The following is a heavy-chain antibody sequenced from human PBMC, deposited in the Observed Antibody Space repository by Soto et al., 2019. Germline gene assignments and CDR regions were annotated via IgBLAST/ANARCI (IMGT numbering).Heavy chain of an antibody. D-gene: IGHD6-6*01. CDR2: INSDGSST. CDR1: GFTFSSYW. Sequence: GGSLRLSCAASGFTFSSYWMHWVRQAPGKGLVWVSRINSDGSSTSYADSVKGRFTISRDNAKNTLYLQMNSLRAEDTAVYYCATSIAARSGWFDPWGQGTLVTVAS. V-gene: IGHV3-74*01. CDR3: ATSIAARSGWFDP. J-gene: IGHJ5*02.